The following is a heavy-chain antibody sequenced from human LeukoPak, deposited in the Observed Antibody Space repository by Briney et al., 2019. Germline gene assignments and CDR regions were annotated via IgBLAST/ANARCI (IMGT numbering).Heavy chain of an antibody. Sequence: SETLSLTCAVYGGSFSGYYWSWIRQPPGKGLEWIGEINHSGSTNYNPSLKSRVTISVDTSKNQFSLKLSSVTAADTAVYYCARADPSYIVVVVAATRGGYMDGWGQGTTVTVSS. CDR3: ARADPSYIVVVVAATRGGYMDG. CDR2: INHSGST. V-gene: IGHV4-34*01. D-gene: IGHD2-15*01. CDR1: GGSFSGYY. J-gene: IGHJ6*02.